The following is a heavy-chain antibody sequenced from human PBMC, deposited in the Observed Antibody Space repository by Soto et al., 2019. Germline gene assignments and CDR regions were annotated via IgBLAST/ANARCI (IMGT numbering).Heavy chain of an antibody. CDR3: ARGSPTYYYDSSGYTFDP. CDR2: IYYSGST. V-gene: IGHV4-31*03. CDR1: GGSISSGGYY. J-gene: IGHJ5*02. D-gene: IGHD3-22*01. Sequence: QVQLQESGPGLVKPSQTLSLTCTVSGGSISSGGYYWSWIRQHPGKGLEWIGYIYYSGSTYYNPSLKSRVIISVDTSKNQFSRKLSSVTAADTGVYYWARGSPTYYYDSSGYTFDPWGQGTLVTVSS.